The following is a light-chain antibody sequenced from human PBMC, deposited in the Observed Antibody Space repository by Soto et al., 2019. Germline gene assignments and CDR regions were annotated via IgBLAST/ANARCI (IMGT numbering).Light chain of an antibody. CDR2: GNN. V-gene: IGLV1-40*01. Sequence: QLVLTQPPSVSGAPGQRVTISCIGATSDVHWYQHLPGTAPKLLIYGNNNRPSGVPDRFSGSKSGTSASLAITGLQAEDGADYYCQSFDSSLSALYVFGTGTKVTVL. CDR1: GATSD. CDR3: QSFDSSLSALYV. J-gene: IGLJ1*01.